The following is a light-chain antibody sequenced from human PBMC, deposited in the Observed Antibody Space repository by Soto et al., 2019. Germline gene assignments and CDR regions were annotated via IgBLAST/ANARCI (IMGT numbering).Light chain of an antibody. CDR2: RTS. CDR1: QSVSSSY. J-gene: IGKJ1*01. Sequence: EIGLTQSPGTLSLSPGERATLSCRASQSVSSSYLAWYQQKPGQAPRLLIYRTSNRATGIPDRFSGSGSGTDFTLTISRLEPEDFAVYWCQQYYSSPRTFGQGTKVEIK. CDR3: QQYYSSPRT. V-gene: IGKV3-20*01.